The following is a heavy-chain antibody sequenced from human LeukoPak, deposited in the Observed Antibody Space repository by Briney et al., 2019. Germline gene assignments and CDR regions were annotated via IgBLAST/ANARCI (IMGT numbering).Heavy chain of an antibody. CDR1: GFTFTNYA. CDR2: ISATRGNT. CDR3: AKGSSTTCPCYRDH. V-gene: IGHV3-23*01. J-gene: IGHJ4*02. Sequence: GGSLRLSCVASGFTFTNYAMSWVRQPPGKGLEWVSAISATRGNTYYADSVQGRFSISRDNSKNTLYLQMNSLRAEDTAVYYCAKGSSTTCPCYRDHWGQGTLVTVSS. D-gene: IGHD2-2*01.